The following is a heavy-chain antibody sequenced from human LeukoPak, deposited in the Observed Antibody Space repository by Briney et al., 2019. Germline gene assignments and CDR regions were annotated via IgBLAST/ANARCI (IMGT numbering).Heavy chain of an antibody. V-gene: IGHV4-39*07. CDR1: GGSISTSNYY. D-gene: IGHD2-21*02. J-gene: IGHJ3*02. CDR3: ARSLAYCGGDCLDAFDI. CDR2: IFYSGST. Sequence: PSETLSLTCTVSGGSISTSNYYWGWIRQPPGKGLEWIGNIFYSGSTYYSPSLKSRVTISLDTSRNQFSLKLSSVTAADTAVYYCARSLAYCGGDCLDAFDIWGQGTMVTVSS.